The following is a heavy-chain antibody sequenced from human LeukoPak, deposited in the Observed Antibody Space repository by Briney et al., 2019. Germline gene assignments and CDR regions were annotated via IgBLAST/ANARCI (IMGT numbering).Heavy chain of an antibody. J-gene: IGHJ4*02. CDR3: ARDSVAGTMYFDY. CDR1: GFTFSSYA. V-gene: IGHV3-23*01. CDR2: ISGSGGST. Sequence: PGGSLRLSCAASGFTFSSYAMSWVRQAPGKGLEWVSAISGSGGSTYYADSVKGRFTISRDNSKNTLYLQMNSLRAEDTAVYYCARDSVAGTMYFDYWGQGTLVTVSS. D-gene: IGHD6-19*01.